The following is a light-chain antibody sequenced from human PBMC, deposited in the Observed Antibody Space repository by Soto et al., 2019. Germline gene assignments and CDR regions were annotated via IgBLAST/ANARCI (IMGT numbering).Light chain of an antibody. CDR1: QSIRSD. J-gene: IGKJ1*01. Sequence: DIQMTQSPSSLSASVGDRVTITCRASQSIRSDLNWYQQRPGKAPKLLIYTTSNLESGVPSRFSGSGSGTDFTLNISNLQPEDFATYFCQQGFSRPRTFGLGTKV. CDR2: TTS. CDR3: QQGFSRPRT. V-gene: IGKV1-39*01.